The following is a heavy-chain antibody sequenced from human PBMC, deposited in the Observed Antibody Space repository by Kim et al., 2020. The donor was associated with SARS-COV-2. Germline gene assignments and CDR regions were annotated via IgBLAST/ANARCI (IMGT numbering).Heavy chain of an antibody. J-gene: IGHJ4*02. Sequence: GGSLRLSCVASGFSFSSHSMNWVRQAPGKGLEWVTSISRSGNYIHYTDSVQGRFNISRDNAKNSVYLQMNSLRAEDTAVYYCAREATIGYYGVDWGQGTLFTVSS. CDR1: GFSFSSHS. V-gene: IGHV3-21*06. CDR3: AREATIGYYGVD. CDR2: ISRSGNYI. D-gene: IGHD3-3*01.